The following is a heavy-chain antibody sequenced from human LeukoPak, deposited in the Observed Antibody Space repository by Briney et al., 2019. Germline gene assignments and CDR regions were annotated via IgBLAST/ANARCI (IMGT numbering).Heavy chain of an antibody. CDR2: INPNSGGT. D-gene: IGHD3-3*01. CDR1: GYTFTGYY. J-gene: IGHJ3*02. Sequence: ASVKVSCKASGYTFTGYYMHWVRQAPGQGLEWMGWINPNSGGTNYAQKFQGRVTMTRDTSISTAYMELSRLRSDDTAVYYCARDLHRDAFWSGSYAFDIWGQGTMVTVSS. CDR3: ARDLHRDAFWSGSYAFDI. V-gene: IGHV1-2*02.